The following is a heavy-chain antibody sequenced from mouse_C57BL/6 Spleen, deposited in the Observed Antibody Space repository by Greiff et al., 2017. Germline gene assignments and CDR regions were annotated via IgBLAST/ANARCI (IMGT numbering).Heavy chain of an antibody. CDR1: GFTFSDYG. V-gene: IGHV5-17*01. Sequence: EVKLVESGGGLVKPGGSLKLSCAASGFTFSDYGMHWVRQAPEKGLEWVAYISCGSSTIYYADTVKGRFTISRDNAKNTLFLQMTSLRSEDTAMYYCADDYRYAMDYWGQGTSVTVSS. CDR2: ISCGSSTI. J-gene: IGHJ4*01. CDR3: ADDYRYAMDY. D-gene: IGHD2-4*01.